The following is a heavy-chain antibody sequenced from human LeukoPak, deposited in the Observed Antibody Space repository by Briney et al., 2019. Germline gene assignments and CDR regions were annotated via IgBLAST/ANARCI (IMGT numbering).Heavy chain of an antibody. CDR3: ARDRGSFDFDY. D-gene: IGHD1-26*01. CDR2: IYYSGST. V-gene: IGHV4-59*01. J-gene: IGHJ4*02. CDR1: GGSISIYY. Sequence: SETLSLTCTVSGGSISIYYWSWIRQPPGKGLEWIGYIYYSGSTNYNPSLKSRVTISVDTSKNQFSLKLSSVTAADTAVYYCARDRGSFDFDYWGQGTLVTVSS.